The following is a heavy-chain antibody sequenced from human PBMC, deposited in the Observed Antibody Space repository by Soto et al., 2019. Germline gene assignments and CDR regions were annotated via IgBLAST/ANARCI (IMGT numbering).Heavy chain of an antibody. CDR2: ISPGSRYP. CDR3: VRGGGGGLLDP. D-gene: IGHD2-15*01. Sequence: GSLRLSCAGSGFTFGDSYMSWIRQAPGKGLEWLSYISPGSRYPAYADSVKGRFTISRDNAKRSLYLQMMSLTAEDTAIYYCVRGGGGGLLDPWGQGTMVTV. V-gene: IGHV3-11*06. CDR1: GFTFGDSY. J-gene: IGHJ5*02.